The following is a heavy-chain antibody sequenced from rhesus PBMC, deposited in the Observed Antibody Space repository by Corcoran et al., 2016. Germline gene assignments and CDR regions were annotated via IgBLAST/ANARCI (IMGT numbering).Heavy chain of an antibody. J-gene: IGHJ5-1*01. CDR1: GYSISSGYG. V-gene: IGHV4-127*01. CDR2: IGGSSGST. D-gene: IGHD3-16*01. Sequence: QVQLQESGPGLVKPSETLSLTCAVSGYSISSGYGWSWIRQPPGKGLEGIGYIGGSSGSTNYTPSHEGRGTISKDASKNHFSRELSSVTAADTAVYYCARDTDYYSGVGRIDRFDVWGAGVLVTVSS. CDR3: ARDTDYYSGVGRIDRFDV.